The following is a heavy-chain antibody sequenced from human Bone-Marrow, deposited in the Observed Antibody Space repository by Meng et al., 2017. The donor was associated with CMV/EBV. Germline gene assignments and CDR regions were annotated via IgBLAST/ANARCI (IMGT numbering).Heavy chain of an antibody. CDR1: GFTFSSYG. J-gene: IGHJ4*02. CDR2: IRYDGSNK. V-gene: IGHV3-30*02. Sequence: GGSLRLSCAASGFTFSSYGMHWVRQAPGKGLEWAAFIRYDGSNKYYADSVKGRFTISRDNSKNTLYLQMNSLRAEDTAVYYCARDSEYYDFWSTQWDYWGQGTLVTVSS. CDR3: ARDSEYYDFWSTQWDY. D-gene: IGHD3-3*01.